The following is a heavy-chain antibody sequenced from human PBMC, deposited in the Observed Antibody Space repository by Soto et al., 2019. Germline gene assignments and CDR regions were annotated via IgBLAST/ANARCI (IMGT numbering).Heavy chain of an antibody. CDR3: ARLEGLAAISYFFDY. J-gene: IGHJ4*02. D-gene: IGHD3-9*01. CDR2: IYYRGNT. CDR1: GDSINSDNYY. V-gene: IGHV4-39*01. Sequence: SETLSLTCSVSGDSINSDNYYWGWIRQPPGKGLEWIGSIYYRGNTYYNPSLKTRVTISLDKSKSQFSLKLNSVTAADSAVYFCARLEGLAAISYFFDYWGQGTLVTVSS.